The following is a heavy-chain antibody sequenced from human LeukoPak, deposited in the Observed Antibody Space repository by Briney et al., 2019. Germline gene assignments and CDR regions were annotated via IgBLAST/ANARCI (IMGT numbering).Heavy chain of an antibody. Sequence: ASVKVSCKASGGTFSSYAISWVRQAPGQGLEWMGGIIPIFGTANYAQKFQGRVTITADESTSTAYMELNSLRAEDTAIYYCARLCFGDLRYFDYWGQGTLVPVSS. CDR2: IIPIFGTA. D-gene: IGHD3-10*01. CDR1: GGTFSSYA. J-gene: IGHJ4*02. CDR3: ARLCFGDLRYFDY. V-gene: IGHV1-69*13.